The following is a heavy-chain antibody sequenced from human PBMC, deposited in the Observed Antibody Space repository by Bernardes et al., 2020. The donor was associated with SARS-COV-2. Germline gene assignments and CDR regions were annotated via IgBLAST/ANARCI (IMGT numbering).Heavy chain of an antibody. Sequence: GSLRLSCAASGFTFSSYAMSWVRQAPGKGLEWVSAISGSGGSTYYADSVKGRFTISRDNSKNTLYLQMNSLRAEDTAVYYCAKGPYDFWSGYYRDWYFDLWGRGTLVTVSS. D-gene: IGHD3-3*01. J-gene: IGHJ2*01. CDR1: GFTFSSYA. CDR3: AKGPYDFWSGYYRDWYFDL. CDR2: ISGSGGST. V-gene: IGHV3-23*01.